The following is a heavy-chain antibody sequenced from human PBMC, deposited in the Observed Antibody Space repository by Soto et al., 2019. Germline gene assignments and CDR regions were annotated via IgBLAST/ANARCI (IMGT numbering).Heavy chain of an antibody. Sequence: QVQVQESGPGLVKPSETLSLTCSVSGGSMSKFYWSWIRKTAGKGLEWMGRVYATGTSDYNPSLRSRIAMSVDISKKTFSLRLRSVTVADTGVYYCVRDGSKTLRDCFDPWGQGILVTVSS. D-gene: IGHD4-17*01. J-gene: IGHJ5*02. CDR1: GGSMSKFY. CDR3: VRDGSKTLRDCFDP. V-gene: IGHV4-4*07. CDR2: VYATGTS.